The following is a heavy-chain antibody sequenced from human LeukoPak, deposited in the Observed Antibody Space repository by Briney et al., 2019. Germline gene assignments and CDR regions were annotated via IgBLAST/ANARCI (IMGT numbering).Heavy chain of an antibody. CDR3: AKEGGGYSYGYSEFDP. CDR2: ISWNSGSI. Sequence: PGRSLRLSCAASGFTFDDYAMHWVRQAPGKGLEWVSSISWNSGSIGYADSVKGRFTISRDNAKNSLYLQMNSLRAEDMALYYCAKEGGGYSYGYSEFDPWGQGTLVTVSS. J-gene: IGHJ5*02. D-gene: IGHD5-18*01. V-gene: IGHV3-9*03. CDR1: GFTFDDYA.